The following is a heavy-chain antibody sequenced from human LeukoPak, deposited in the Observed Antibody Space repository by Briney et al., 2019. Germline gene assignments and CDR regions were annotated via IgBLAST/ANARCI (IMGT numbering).Heavy chain of an antibody. CDR1: GFTFSSYW. D-gene: IGHD7-27*01. CDR3: ARDGPGLGTNAFDV. CDR2: IKQDGSEK. V-gene: IGHV3-7*01. Sequence: GGSLRLSCAASGFTFSSYWMSWVRQAPGKGLEWVANIKQDGSEKYYVDSVKGRFTISRDNSKDTLYLQMNSLTTEDTAVYYCARDGPGLGTNAFDVWGQGTMVSVSS. J-gene: IGHJ3*01.